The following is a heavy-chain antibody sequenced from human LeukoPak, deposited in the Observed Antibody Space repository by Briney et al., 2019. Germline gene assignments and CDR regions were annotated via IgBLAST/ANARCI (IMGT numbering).Heavy chain of an antibody. D-gene: IGHD2-15*01. CDR1: GFTFSSHS. CDR2: ISSSSSYI. CDR3: ARESIPNCGGGSCSEGVSY. Sequence: PGGSLRLSCAASGFTFSSHSMNWVRQAPGKGLEWVSSISSSSSYIYYADSVKGRFTISRDNAKNSLYLQMNSLRAEDTAVYYCARESIPNCGGGSCSEGVSYWGQGTLVTVSS. V-gene: IGHV3-21*01. J-gene: IGHJ4*02.